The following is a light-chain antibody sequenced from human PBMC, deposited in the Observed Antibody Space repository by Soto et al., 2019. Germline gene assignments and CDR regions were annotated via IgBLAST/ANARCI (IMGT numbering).Light chain of an antibody. J-gene: IGKJ1*01. CDR2: GAS. CDR3: QQYNNWPPDRT. V-gene: IGKV3-15*01. CDR1: QSVGSN. Sequence: EIVMTQSPATLSVSPGERATLSCGASQSVGSNLAWYQLKPGQAPRLLIYGASTRATGIPARFSGSGSGTDFTLTISSLQSEDFAIYFCQQYNNWPPDRTFGQGTKVEIK.